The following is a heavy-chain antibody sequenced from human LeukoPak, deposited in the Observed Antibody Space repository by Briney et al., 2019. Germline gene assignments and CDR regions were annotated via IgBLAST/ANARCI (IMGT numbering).Heavy chain of an antibody. J-gene: IGHJ4*02. CDR2: IWYDGSNK. V-gene: IGHV3-33*01. Sequence: GGSLRLSCAASGFTFSSYGMHWVRQAPGKGLEWVAVIWYDGSNKYYADSVKGRFTISRDNSKNTLYLQMNSLRAEDTAVYYCARVRRGNWSHPYYWGQGTLVTVSS. CDR3: ARVRRGNWSHPYY. CDR1: GFTFSSYG. D-gene: IGHD1-20*01.